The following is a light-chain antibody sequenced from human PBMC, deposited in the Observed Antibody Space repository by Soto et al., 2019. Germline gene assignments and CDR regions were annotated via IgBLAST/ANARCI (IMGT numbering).Light chain of an antibody. J-gene: IGLJ3*02. CDR3: CSYTARSTLV. CDR2: EVT. CDR1: SSDIGTYNL. Sequence: QSALTQPASVSGSPGQSITISCTGFSSDIGTYNLVSWYQQHPGKAPKLMIYEVTKRPSGVSNRFSGSKSGYTASLTVSGLQGEDEADYYCCSYTARSTLVFGGGTKLTVL. V-gene: IGLV2-23*02.